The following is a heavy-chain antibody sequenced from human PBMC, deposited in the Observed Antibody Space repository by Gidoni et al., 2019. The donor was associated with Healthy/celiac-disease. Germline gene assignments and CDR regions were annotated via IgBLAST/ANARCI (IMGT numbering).Heavy chain of an antibody. CDR3: ARVGNAFSGSYYNEGDYYFDY. V-gene: IGHV3-53*04. D-gene: IGHD3-10*01. Sequence: EVQLVESGGGLVQPGGSLRLSCAASGFTLSINYMSWVRQAPGKGLEWVSVIYSGGSTYYADSVKGRFTISRHNSKNTLYLQMNSLRAEDTAVYYCARVGNAFSGSYYNEGDYYFDYWGQGTLVTVSS. CDR1: GFTLSINY. J-gene: IGHJ4*02. CDR2: IYSGGST.